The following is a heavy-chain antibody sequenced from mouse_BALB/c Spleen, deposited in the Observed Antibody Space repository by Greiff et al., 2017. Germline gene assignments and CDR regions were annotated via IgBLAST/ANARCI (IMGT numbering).Heavy chain of an antibody. CDR3: NADYGSSYVDY. CDR2: IDPENGDT. D-gene: IGHD1-1*01. V-gene: IGHV14-4*02. Sequence: EVKLVESGAELVRSGASVKLSCTASGFNIKDYYMHWVKQRPEQGLEWIGWIDPENGDTEYAPKFQGKATMTADTSSNTAYLQLSSLTSEDTAVYYCNADYGSSYVDYWGQGTTLTVSS. J-gene: IGHJ2*01. CDR1: GFNIKDYY.